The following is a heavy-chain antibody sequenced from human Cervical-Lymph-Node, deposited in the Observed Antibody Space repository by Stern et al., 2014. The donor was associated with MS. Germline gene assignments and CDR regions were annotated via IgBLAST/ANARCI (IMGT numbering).Heavy chain of an antibody. CDR2: IIPLVGIP. V-gene: IGHV1-69*09. D-gene: IGHD2-8*01. CDR1: GDSFSSQT. J-gene: IGHJ6*02. CDR3: ARSKGSGAVEWLYGMDV. Sequence: QVQLGQSGAEVRKPGSSVKVSCKVSGDSFSSQTIIWVRQAPGQGLEWMGRIIPLVGIPNYAQKFQGRVTLSADRSTSTVYLELRSLRSDDTAMYFCARSKGSGAVEWLYGMDVWGQGTAVAVSS.